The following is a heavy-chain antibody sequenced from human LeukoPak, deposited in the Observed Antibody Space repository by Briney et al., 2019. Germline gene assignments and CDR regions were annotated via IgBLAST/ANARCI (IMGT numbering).Heavy chain of an antibody. Sequence: ASVEVSCKASGYTFTNYDINWVRQATGQGLEWMGWMNPNSGNTGYAQKFQGRVTMTRDTSITTAYMELTSLRSEGTAVYYCARGGYDFPLQVDVWGKGTTVTVSS. CDR1: GYTFTNYD. D-gene: IGHD3-3*01. CDR3: ARGGYDFPLQVDV. J-gene: IGHJ6*04. V-gene: IGHV1-8*01. CDR2: MNPNSGNT.